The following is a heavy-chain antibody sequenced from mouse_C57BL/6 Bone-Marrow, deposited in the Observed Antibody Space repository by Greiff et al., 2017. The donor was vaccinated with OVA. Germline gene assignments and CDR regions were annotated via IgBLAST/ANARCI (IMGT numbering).Heavy chain of an antibody. D-gene: IGHD2-5*01. CDR3: TTYYSNPNYCDY. V-gene: IGHV14-1*01. J-gene: IGHJ2*01. CDR1: GFNIKDYY. Sequence: VQLQQSGAELVRPGASVKLSCTASGFNIKDYYMHWVKQRPEQGLEWIGRIDPEDGDTEYAPKFQGKATMTADTSSNTAYLQLSSLTSEDTAVYYCTTYYSNPNYCDYWGQGTTLTVSS. CDR2: IDPEDGDT.